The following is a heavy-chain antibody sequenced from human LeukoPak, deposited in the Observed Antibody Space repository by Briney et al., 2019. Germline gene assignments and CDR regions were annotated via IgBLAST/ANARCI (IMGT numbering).Heavy chain of an antibody. CDR3: ARVPVQLWTSPLFDY. V-gene: IGHV1-2*02. Sequence: GASVKVSCKASGYTFTGYYMHWVRQAPGQGLEWMGWINPNSGGTNYAQKFQGRVTMTRDTSISTAYMELSRLRSDNTAVYYCARVPVQLWTSPLFDYWGQGTLVTVSS. CDR2: INPNSGGT. CDR1: GYTFTGYY. J-gene: IGHJ4*02. D-gene: IGHD5-18*01.